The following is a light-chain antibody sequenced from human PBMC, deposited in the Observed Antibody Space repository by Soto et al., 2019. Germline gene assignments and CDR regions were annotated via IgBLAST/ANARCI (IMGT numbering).Light chain of an antibody. CDR3: QQSYSTPGMYT. J-gene: IGKJ2*01. CDR2: AAS. CDR1: QSISSY. V-gene: IGKV1-39*01. Sequence: DIQMTQSPSSLSASVGDRVTITCRASQSISSYLNWYQQKPGKAPKLLIYAASSLQSGVPSRFSGSGSGTDFTLTISSQQPEDFATYYCQQSYSTPGMYTFGQGTKLEIK.